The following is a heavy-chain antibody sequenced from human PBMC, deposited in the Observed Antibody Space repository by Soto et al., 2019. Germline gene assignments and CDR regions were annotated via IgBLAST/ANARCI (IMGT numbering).Heavy chain of an antibody. CDR2: IDPSDSYT. J-gene: IGHJ5*02. CDR3: ARHGGRRGRSNWFDP. V-gene: IGHV5-10-1*03. Sequence: EVQLVQSGAEVKEPGESLRISCKGSGYSFTSYWISWVRQMPGKGLEWMGRIDPSDSYTNYSPSFQGHVTISADKSISTAYLQWSSVKASDTAMYYCARHGGRRGRSNWFDPWGQGTLVTVSS. D-gene: IGHD1-26*01. CDR1: GYSFTSYW.